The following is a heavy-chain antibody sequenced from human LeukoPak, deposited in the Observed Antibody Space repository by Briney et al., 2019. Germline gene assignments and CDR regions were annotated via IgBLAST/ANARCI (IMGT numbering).Heavy chain of an antibody. J-gene: IGHJ4*02. Sequence: GGSLRLSCEASGFTFKSYAMTWVRQAPGQGLQWVSGISGSGDYTYYADSVKGRFTFSRDNPAHTLYLQMDSLRAEDTAVYFCANSFTGSLAPFDYWGQGTLVTVSS. CDR2: ISGSGDYT. CDR1: GFTFKSYA. CDR3: ANSFTGSLAPFDY. V-gene: IGHV3-23*01. D-gene: IGHD1-26*01.